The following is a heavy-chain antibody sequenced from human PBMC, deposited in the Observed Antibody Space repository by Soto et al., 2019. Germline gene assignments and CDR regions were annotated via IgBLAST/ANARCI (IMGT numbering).Heavy chain of an antibody. J-gene: IGHJ5*02. V-gene: IGHV3-23*01. CDR3: AKDSHLPIPSPTHAS. Sequence: VHLWESGGGLVQPGGSLRLSCGASGFTFSSSAMSWVRQAPGKGLEWVSTFRESGGTTHYADPVKGRFTRARDTSRNLLFLQMNSLRTAATAIYYGAKDSHLPIPSPTHASWAQGTLVTAS. CDR1: GFTFSSSA. CDR2: FRESGGTT. D-gene: IGHD2-2*01.